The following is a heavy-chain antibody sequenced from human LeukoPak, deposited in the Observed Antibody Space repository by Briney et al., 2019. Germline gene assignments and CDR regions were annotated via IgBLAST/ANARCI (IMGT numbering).Heavy chain of an antibody. J-gene: IGHJ3*02. CDR2: ISAYNGNT. CDR3: ARDVFRSGNSCLRDAFDI. V-gene: IGHV1-18*01. D-gene: IGHD2-15*01. Sequence: ASVKVSCKASGYTFTRYGVSWVRQAPGQSLEWLGWISAYNGNTYYAENFQARVTMTTDTSTSTAYMELRSLKSDDTAVYYCARDVFRSGNSCLRDAFDIWGQGTKVTVSS. CDR1: GYTFTRYG.